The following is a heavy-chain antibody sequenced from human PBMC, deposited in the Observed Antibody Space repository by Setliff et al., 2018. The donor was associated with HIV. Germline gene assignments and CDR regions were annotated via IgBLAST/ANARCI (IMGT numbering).Heavy chain of an antibody. CDR1: GFTFNGYA. J-gene: IGHJ6*02. Sequence: GGSLRLSCVGSGFTFNGYAMNWVRQAPGKGLEWVGRIKKSSDGGKTDDASPVKGRFTISRDDSKNTLYLQMNSLKTEDTGVYFCATDNGPSYSMDIWGQGTTVTVSS. V-gene: IGHV3-15*01. CDR3: ATDNGPSYSMDI. D-gene: IGHD2-21*01. CDR2: IKKSSDGGKT.